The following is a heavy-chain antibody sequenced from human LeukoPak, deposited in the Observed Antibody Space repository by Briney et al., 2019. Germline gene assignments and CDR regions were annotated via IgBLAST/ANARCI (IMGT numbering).Heavy chain of an antibody. D-gene: IGHD2-21*02. Sequence: ASAKVSCKASGGTFSSYAISWVRQAPGQGLEWMGGIIPIFGTANYAQKFQGRVTITADESTSTAYMELSSLRSEDTAVYYCARAHNCGGDCYFFDYWGQGTLVTVSS. V-gene: IGHV1-69*13. CDR3: ARAHNCGGDCYFFDY. CDR2: IIPIFGTA. CDR1: GGTFSSYA. J-gene: IGHJ4*02.